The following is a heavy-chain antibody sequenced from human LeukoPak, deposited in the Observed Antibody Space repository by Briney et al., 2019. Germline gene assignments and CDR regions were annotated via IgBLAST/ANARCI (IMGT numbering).Heavy chain of an antibody. V-gene: IGHV4-61*09. J-gene: IGHJ6*04. CDR3: ARCMSELDYGDYAYYYHMDV. CDR1: GDSLTSGSRY. D-gene: IGHD4-17*01. Sequence: MPSETLSLTCTVSGDSLTSGSRYWSWIRQPAGKGLEWIGHFYSSTRTTYNPSLESRVTISGDTAKNQFSLKLDSVTAADTAVYFCARCMSELDYGDYAYYYHMDVWGKGTTVTVSS. CDR2: FYSSTRT.